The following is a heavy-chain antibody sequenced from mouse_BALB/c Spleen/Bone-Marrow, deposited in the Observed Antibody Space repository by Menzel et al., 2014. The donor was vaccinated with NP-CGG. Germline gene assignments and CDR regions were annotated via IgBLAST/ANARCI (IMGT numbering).Heavy chain of an antibody. J-gene: IGHJ4*01. CDR2: ISTYYGDA. Sequence: VQLQQSGAELVRPGVSVKISCKGSGYTFTDYAMHWVKQSHAKSPEWIGVISTYYGDASYNQKFKGKATMTVDKSSSTAYMELARLTSEDSAIYYCAREVRDDYAMDYWGQGTSVTVSS. D-gene: IGHD2-14*01. CDR3: AREVRDDYAMDY. CDR1: GYTFTDYA. V-gene: IGHV1S137*01.